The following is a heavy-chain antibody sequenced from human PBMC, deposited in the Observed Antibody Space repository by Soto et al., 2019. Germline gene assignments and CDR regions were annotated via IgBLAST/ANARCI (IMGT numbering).Heavy chain of an antibody. D-gene: IGHD6-6*01. Sequence: ASVKVSCKAPGYTFTTYYMYWVRQAPGQGLEWMGIINPSGGSTSFAQKFQGRVTMTRDTSTSTVYMELISLTSEDTAVYYCARDVGMASRPYLDYWGQGTLVTVS. CDR3: ARDVGMASRPYLDY. J-gene: IGHJ4*02. CDR1: GYTFTTYY. V-gene: IGHV1-46*01. CDR2: INPSGGST.